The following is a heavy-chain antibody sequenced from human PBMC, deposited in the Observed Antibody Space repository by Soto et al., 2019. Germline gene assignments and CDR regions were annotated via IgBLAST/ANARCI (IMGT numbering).Heavy chain of an antibody. J-gene: IGHJ4*02. D-gene: IGHD3-22*01. Sequence: SVKVYCKASGYTFTGYYMHWVRQAPGQGLEWMGWINPNSGGTNYAQKFQGWVTMTRDTSISTAYMELSRLRSDDTAVYYCARGSPVHYYDSSGYFDYWGQGTLGTVST. CDR3: ARGSPVHYYDSSGYFDY. CDR2: INPNSGGT. V-gene: IGHV1-2*04. CDR1: GYTFTGYY.